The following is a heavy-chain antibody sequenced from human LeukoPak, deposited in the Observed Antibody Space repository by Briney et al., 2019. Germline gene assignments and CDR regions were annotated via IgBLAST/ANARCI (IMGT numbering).Heavy chain of an antibody. V-gene: IGHV3-13*01. D-gene: IGHD3-10*01. CDR2: IGTAGDT. CDR3: ARAYGSGTYYFDY. Sequence: GGSLRLSSAASGFTFSNYDMHWVRLATGKGLEWASAIGTAGDTYYPGSVKGRFTISRENAKNSLYLQMNSLRAGDTAVYYCARAYGSGTYYFDYWGQGTLVTVSS. J-gene: IGHJ4*02. CDR1: GFTFSNYD.